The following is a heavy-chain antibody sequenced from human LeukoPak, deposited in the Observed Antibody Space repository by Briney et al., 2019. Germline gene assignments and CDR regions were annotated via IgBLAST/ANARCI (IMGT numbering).Heavy chain of an antibody. CDR3: ARGWLAETTVLTPYNY. CDR2: ITPIFGTA. J-gene: IGHJ4*02. D-gene: IGHD4-23*01. CDR1: GYTFTSYG. Sequence: SVKVSCKASGYTFTSYGISWVRQAPGQGLEWMGGITPIFGTANYAQRFQGRVTITAIDSMSTAYMELSSLRSEDTAVYYCARGWLAETTVLTPYNYWGQGTLVTVSS. V-gene: IGHV1-69*13.